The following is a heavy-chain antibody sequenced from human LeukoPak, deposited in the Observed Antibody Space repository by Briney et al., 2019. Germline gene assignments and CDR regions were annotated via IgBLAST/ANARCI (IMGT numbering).Heavy chain of an antibody. CDR1: GGSFSGYY. V-gene: IGHV4-34*01. CDR3: ARTRRFDSSAPHFDY. J-gene: IGHJ4*02. D-gene: IGHD3-22*01. Sequence: SETLSLTCAVYGGSFSGYYWSWIRQPPGKGLEWIGEINHSGSTNYNPSLKSRVTISVDTSKNQFSLKLSSVTAADTAVYYCARTRRFDSSAPHFDYWGQGTLVTVSS. CDR2: INHSGST.